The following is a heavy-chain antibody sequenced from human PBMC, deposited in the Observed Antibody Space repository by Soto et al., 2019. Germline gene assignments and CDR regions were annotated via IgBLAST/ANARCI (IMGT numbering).Heavy chain of an antibody. V-gene: IGHV1-2*04. CDR2: INPNSGGT. CDR3: ARDGQRYHYYGSGSHRAFDI. J-gene: IGHJ3*02. Sequence: ASVKVSCKASGYTFTGYYMHWVRQAPGQGLEWMGWINPNSGGTSYAQKFQGWVTMTRDTSISTAYMELSRLRSDDTAVYYCARDGQRYHYYGSGSHRAFDIWGQGTMVTVSS. D-gene: IGHD3-10*01. CDR1: GYTFTGYY.